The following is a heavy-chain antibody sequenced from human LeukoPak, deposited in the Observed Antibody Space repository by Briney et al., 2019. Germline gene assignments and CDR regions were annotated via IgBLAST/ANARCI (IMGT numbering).Heavy chain of an antibody. V-gene: IGHV3-64D*06. D-gene: IGHD3-10*01. CDR1: GFISSDHG. CDR3: VTGSGIYYDM. CDR2: ISRDGSRT. J-gene: IGHJ4*02. Sequence: PGGSLRLSCSGSGFISSDHGMHWVRQAPGNGLEQVSGISRDGSRTYNADSVKGRFIISRDSSKNTLYLQMSSLRPEDTAVYYCVTGSGIYYDMWGQGTLVIVSS.